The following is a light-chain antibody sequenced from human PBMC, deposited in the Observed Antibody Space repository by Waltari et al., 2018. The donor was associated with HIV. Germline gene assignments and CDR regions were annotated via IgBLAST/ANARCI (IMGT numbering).Light chain of an antibody. CDR2: CAF. Sequence: EIVMTQSPATLSVSPGERATLSCRASQSVSSNLAWYQQKPGQAPRLLMFCAFTRATGIPARFSGGGSGTEFTLTITSLQSEDFAVYYCQQYNNWPTWTFGQGTKVEIK. V-gene: IGKV3-15*01. CDR3: QQYNNWPTWT. CDR1: QSVSSN. J-gene: IGKJ1*01.